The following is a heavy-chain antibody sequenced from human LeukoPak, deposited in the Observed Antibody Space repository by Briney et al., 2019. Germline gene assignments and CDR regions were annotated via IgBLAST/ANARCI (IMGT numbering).Heavy chain of an antibody. CDR2: INPNSGGT. Sequence: ASVKVSCKASGYTFTGYYMHWVRQAPGQGLEWMGWINPNSGGTNYAQKLQGGVTMTTDTSTSTAYMELRSLRSDDTAVYYCARGNWNDGYYYYGMDVWGQGTTVTVSS. D-gene: IGHD1-20*01. CDR3: ARGNWNDGYYYYGMDV. CDR1: GYTFTGYY. V-gene: IGHV1-2*02. J-gene: IGHJ6*02.